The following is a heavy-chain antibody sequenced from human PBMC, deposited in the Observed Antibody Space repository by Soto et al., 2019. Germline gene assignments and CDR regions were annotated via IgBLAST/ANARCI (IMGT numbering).Heavy chain of an antibody. J-gene: IGHJ6*02. CDR2: IIPIFGTA. CDR1: GGTFSSYA. CDR3: ARGNRVKYQLRLYYYYYGMDV. Sequence: SVKVSCKASGGTFSSYAISWVRQAPGQGLEWMGGIIPIFGTANYAQKFQGRVTMTADESTSTAYMELSSLRSEDTAVYYCARGNRVKYQLRLYYYYYGMDVWGQGTTVTVSS. D-gene: IGHD2-2*01. V-gene: IGHV1-69*13.